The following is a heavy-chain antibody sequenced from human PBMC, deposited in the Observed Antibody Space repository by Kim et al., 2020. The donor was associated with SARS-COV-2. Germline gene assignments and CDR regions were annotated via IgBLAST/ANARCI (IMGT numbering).Heavy chain of an antibody. Sequence: GGSLRLSCAASGFTFSSYSMNWVRQAPGKGLEWVSSISSSSSYIYYADSVKGRFTISRDNAKNSLYLQMNSLRAEDTAVYYCARGLGGLYYDSSGFFFQHWGQGTLVTVSS. V-gene: IGHV3-21*01. J-gene: IGHJ1*01. D-gene: IGHD3-22*01. CDR2: ISSSSSYI. CDR3: ARGLGGLYYDSSGFFFQH. CDR1: GFTFSSYS.